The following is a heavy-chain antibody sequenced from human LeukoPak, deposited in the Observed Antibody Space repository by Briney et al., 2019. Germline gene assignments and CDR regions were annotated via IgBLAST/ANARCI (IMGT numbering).Heavy chain of an antibody. V-gene: IGHV1-18*01. J-gene: IGHJ4*02. CDR2: ISAYNGNT. D-gene: IGHD2-15*01. CDR1: GYTFTSYG. Sequence: ASVKVSCKASGYTFTSYGISWVRQAPGQGLEWMGWISAYNGNTNYARKLQGRVTMTTDTSTSKAYVELRSLRSDDTAVYYCAREWYQTGFDYWGQGTLVTVSS. CDR3: AREWYQTGFDY.